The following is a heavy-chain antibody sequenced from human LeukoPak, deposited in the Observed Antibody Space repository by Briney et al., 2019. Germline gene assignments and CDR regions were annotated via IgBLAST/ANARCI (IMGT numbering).Heavy chain of an antibody. CDR3: ARDSEHSSSFALDI. Sequence: PGWSLRLSCAASGFTFRSHWMSWARQPQGRGLEWVANINQDESVNHYVDYVKGRFTNSRDNAKNSLYLQMNSLRDEDTAMYYCARDSEHSSSFALDIWGQGTMVTVSS. D-gene: IGHD6-13*01. CDR2: INQDESVN. V-gene: IGHV3-7*01. CDR1: GFTFRSHW. J-gene: IGHJ3*02.